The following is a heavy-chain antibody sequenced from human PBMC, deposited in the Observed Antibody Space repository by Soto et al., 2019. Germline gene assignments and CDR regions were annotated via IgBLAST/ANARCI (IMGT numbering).Heavy chain of an antibody. V-gene: IGHV3-30*18. CDR2: ISYDGSNK. CDR3: AKDQWELQTDDAFDI. J-gene: IGHJ3*02. D-gene: IGHD1-26*01. Sequence: GGSLRLSCAASGFTFSSYGMHWVRQAPGKGLEWVAVISYDGSNKYYADSVKGRFTISRDNSKNTLYLQMNSLRAEDTAVYYCAKDQWELQTDDAFDIWGQGTMVTVSS. CDR1: GFTFSSYG.